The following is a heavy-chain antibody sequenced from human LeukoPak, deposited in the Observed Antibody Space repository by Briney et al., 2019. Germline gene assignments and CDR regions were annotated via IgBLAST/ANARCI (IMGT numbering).Heavy chain of an antibody. CDR2: INHSGST. Sequence: SSETLSLTCAVYGGSFSGYYWSWIRQPPGKGPEWIGEINHSGSTNYNPSLKSRVTISVDTSKNQFSLKLSSVTAADTAVYYCARVGWCRAVAPTLTFDPWGQGTLVTVSS. CDR1: GGSFSGYY. CDR3: ARVGWCRAVAPTLTFDP. J-gene: IGHJ5*02. D-gene: IGHD6-19*01. V-gene: IGHV4-34*01.